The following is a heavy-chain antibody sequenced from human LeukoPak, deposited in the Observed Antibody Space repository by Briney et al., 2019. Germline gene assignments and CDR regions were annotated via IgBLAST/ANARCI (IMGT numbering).Heavy chain of an antibody. CDR3: ARGGLYCSGGNCYSFLGGSFDY. CDR2: ISAYDRDT. D-gene: IGHD2-15*01. Sequence: ASVKVSCKASGYTFTIYGITWVRQAPGQGLEWMGWISAYDRDTKYAQKFQDRVTMTTDTYTNTAYMDLRSLRSDDTAVYYCARGGLYCSGGNCYSFLGGSFDYWGQGTLVTVSS. V-gene: IGHV1-18*01. CDR1: GYTFTIYG. J-gene: IGHJ4*02.